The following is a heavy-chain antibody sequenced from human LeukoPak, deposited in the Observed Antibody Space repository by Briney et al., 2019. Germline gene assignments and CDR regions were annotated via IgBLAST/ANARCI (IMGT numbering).Heavy chain of an antibody. D-gene: IGHD2-2*01. V-gene: IGHV3-23*01. CDR2: ISGSGGST. Sequence: PGGSLRLSCAASGFTFSSYAMSWVRQAPGKGLEWVSAISGSGGSTYYADSVKGRFTISRDNSKNTLYLQMNSLRSDDTAVYYCAREGGDVVVPAAAALMLWGQGTLVTVSS. CDR3: AREGGDVVVPAAAALML. J-gene: IGHJ1*01. CDR1: GFTFSSYA.